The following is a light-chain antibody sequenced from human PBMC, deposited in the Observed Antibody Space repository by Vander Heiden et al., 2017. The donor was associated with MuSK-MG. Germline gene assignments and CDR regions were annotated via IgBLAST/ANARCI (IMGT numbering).Light chain of an antibody. V-gene: IGLV1-51*01. J-gene: IGLJ2*01. Sequence: HSVLTQPPSGSAAPGRRVTISCSGSGSTIGNHEVCCYPHLPGTAPNLLIYDNTTRPSGIPDRFSGSKSATPATLGITGLQTGDDGDYYCATWDDGLTDLVFGGGTKLTVL. CDR1: GSTIGNHE. CDR2: DNT. CDR3: ATWDDGLTDLV.